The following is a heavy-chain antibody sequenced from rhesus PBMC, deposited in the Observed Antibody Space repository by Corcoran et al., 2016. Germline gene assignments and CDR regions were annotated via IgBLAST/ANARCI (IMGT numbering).Heavy chain of an antibody. Sequence: QVQLQESGPAVVKPSETLSLTCAVSGGSISSSNWWSWIRQSPGKGLVWIGGIYGRGGSTEYNPALKSRVTISKDTATNQVALKLSSGTAADTAVYYCASVVAAAGPDYWGQGVLVTVSS. CDR1: GGSISSSNW. D-gene: IGHD6-25*01. J-gene: IGHJ4*01. CDR2: IYGRGGST. V-gene: IGHV4-93*01. CDR3: ASVVAAAGPDY.